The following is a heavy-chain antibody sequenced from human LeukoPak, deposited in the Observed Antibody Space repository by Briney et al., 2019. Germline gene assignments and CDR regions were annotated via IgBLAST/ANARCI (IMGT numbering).Heavy chain of an antibody. CDR3: ARERVVPAAIYYYYYMDV. V-gene: IGHV4-4*07. D-gene: IGHD2-2*01. CDR2: IYTSGST. J-gene: IGHJ6*03. Sequence: SETLFLTCTVSGGSISSYYRSWIRQPAGKGLEWIGRIYTSGSTNYNPSLKSRVTMSVDTSKNQFSLKLSSVTAADTAVYYCARERVVPAAIYYYYYMDVWGKGTTVTVSS. CDR1: GGSISSYY.